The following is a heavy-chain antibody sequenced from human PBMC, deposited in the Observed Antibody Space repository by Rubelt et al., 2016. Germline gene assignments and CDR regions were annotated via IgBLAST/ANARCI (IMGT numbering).Heavy chain of an antibody. V-gene: IGHV3-15*01. CDR1: GFVFSSYA. D-gene: IGHD3/OR15-3a*01. CDR3: TTVNFAAFDL. CDR2: IKSKSNGGTA. J-gene: IGHJ3*01. Sequence: ASGFVFSSYAMSWVRQAPGKGLEWVGLIKSKSNGGTANYAGPAKGRFTISRDDSTNTVFLQMNSLKIEDTALYYCTTVNFAAFDLWGQGTLVTVSS.